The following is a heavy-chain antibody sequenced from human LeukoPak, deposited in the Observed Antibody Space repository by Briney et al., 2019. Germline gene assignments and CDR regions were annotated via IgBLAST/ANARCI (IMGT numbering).Heavy chain of an antibody. Sequence: FGPTLVKPTQTLTLTCTFSGFSLSTSGVGVGWIRQPPGKALEWLALIYWDDDKRYSPSLKSRLTITKDTSKNQVVLTMTNMDPVDTATYYCARIWFGELFGGAFDIWGQGTMVTVSS. CDR1: GFSLSTSGVG. D-gene: IGHD3-10*01. CDR2: IYWDDDK. V-gene: IGHV2-5*02. J-gene: IGHJ3*02. CDR3: ARIWFGELFGGAFDI.